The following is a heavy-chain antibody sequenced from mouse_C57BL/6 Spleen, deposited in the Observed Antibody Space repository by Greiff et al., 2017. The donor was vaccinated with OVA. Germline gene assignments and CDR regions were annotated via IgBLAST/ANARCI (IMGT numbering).Heavy chain of an antibody. J-gene: IGHJ2*01. V-gene: IGHV5-9*01. CDR3: ARRPNYCDC. CDR2: ISGGGGNT. CDR1: GFTFSSYT. D-gene: IGHD6-5*01. Sequence: EVMLVESGGGLVKPGGSLKLSCAASGFTFSSYTMSWVRQTPEKRLEWVATISGGGGNTYYPASVKGRFTISRDNATNTLYLQMSSLRSEDTALYYCARRPNYCDCWGQGTTLTVSS.